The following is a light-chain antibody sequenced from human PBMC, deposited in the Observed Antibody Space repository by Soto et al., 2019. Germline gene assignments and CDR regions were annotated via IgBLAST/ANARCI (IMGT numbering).Light chain of an antibody. CDR3: GTWDSSLSCYV. V-gene: IGLV1-51*01. CDR1: SSNIGSNT. CDR2: DNN. Sequence: QSALTQPPSASGTPGQRVTISCSGSSSNIGSNTVSWYQQLPGTAPKLLIYDNNKRPSGIPDRFSGSKSGTSATLGITGLQTGDEADYYCGTWDSSLSCYVFGTGTKVTVL. J-gene: IGLJ1*01.